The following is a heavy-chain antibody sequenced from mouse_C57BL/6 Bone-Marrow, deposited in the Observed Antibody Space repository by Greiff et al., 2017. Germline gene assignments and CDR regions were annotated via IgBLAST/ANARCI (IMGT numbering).Heavy chain of an antibody. Sequence: VQLKQPGAELVKPGASVKISCKASGYTFTSYCITWVKQRPGQGLEWIGDIYPGSGSTNYNEKVKGKSTLTGDTSSSTAYMQLSSLTSEDSAVYYCASNCVAYWGQGTLVTVSA. CDR1: GYTFTSYC. D-gene: IGHD4-1*01. V-gene: IGHV1-55*01. CDR3: ASNCVAY. CDR2: IYPGSGST. J-gene: IGHJ3*01.